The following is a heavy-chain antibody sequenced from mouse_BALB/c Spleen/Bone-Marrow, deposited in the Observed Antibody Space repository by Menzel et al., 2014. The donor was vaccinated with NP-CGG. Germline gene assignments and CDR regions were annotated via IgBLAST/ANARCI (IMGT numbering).Heavy chain of an antibody. V-gene: IGHV5-12-2*01. CDR2: ISNGGGST. D-gene: IGHD1-1*01. J-gene: IGHJ4*01. CDR3: ARHGYYGSRAMDY. CDR1: GFTLSSYT. Sequence: EVHLVESGGGLVQPGGSLKLSCAASGFTLSSYTMSWVRQTPEKRLEWVAYISNGGGSTYYPDTVKGRFTISRDNARNTLYLQMSSLKSEDTAMYYCARHGYYGSRAMDYWGQGTSVTVSS.